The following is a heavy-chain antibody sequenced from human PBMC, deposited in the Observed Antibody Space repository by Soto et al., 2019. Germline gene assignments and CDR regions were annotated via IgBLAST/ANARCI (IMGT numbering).Heavy chain of an antibody. V-gene: IGHV3-11*06. D-gene: IGHD2-2*01. CDR1: GFTFSDYY. CDR3: ARDGGEVIPAAIGGGYGMDV. J-gene: IGHJ6*02. CDR2: ISGSNIYT. Sequence: QVQLVESGGGLVKPGGSLRLSCAASGFTFSDYYMSWFRQAPGKGLEWISYISGSNIYTNYADSVKGRFTISRDNANNSLYLQMDSLRVEDTAVYYCARDGGEVIPAAIGGGYGMDVWGQGTTVTVSS.